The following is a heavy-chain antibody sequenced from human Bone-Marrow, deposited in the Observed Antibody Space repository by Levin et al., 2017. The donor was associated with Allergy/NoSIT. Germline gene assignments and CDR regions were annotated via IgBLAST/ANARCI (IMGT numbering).Heavy chain of an antibody. J-gene: IGHJ6*02. Sequence: ASVKVSCKASGYTFTSYYIHWVRQAPGQGLEWVGVINPNSGSTYYAQKFQGRVTMTRDTSTSTVHMELNSLRSEDTAVYYCASKYCSSASCYKAYYGMDVWGQGTTVTVSS. V-gene: IGHV1-46*01. D-gene: IGHD2-2*02. CDR3: ASKYCSSASCYKAYYGMDV. CDR2: INPNSGST. CDR1: GYTFTSYY.